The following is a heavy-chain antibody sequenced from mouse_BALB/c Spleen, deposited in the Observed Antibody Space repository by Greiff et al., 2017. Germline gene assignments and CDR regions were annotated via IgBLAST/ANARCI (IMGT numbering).Heavy chain of an antibody. J-gene: IGHJ2*01. V-gene: IGHV1-77*01. Sequence: VKLQQSGPELVKPGASVKMSCKASGYTFTDYVISWVKQRTGQGLEWIGEIYPGSGSTYYNEKFKGKATLTADKSSNTAYMQLSSLTSEDSAVYFCALLLPFDYWGAGTTLTVSS. CDR2: IYPGSGST. CDR1: GYTFTDYV. CDR3: ALLLPFDY. D-gene: IGHD1-1*01.